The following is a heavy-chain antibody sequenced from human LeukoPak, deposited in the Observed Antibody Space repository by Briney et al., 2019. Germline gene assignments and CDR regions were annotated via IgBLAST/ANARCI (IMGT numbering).Heavy chain of an antibody. CDR2: ISYGGTNK. CDR1: GFTFSNYA. J-gene: IGHJ4*02. Sequence: GGSLRLSCAASGFTFSNYAMHWVRQAPGKGLEWVAVISYGGTNKNYGDSVKGRFTISRDNSKKTLYLQMNSLRAEDTAVYYCARAHNWGQGTLVTVS. CDR3: ARAHN. V-gene: IGHV3-30*04.